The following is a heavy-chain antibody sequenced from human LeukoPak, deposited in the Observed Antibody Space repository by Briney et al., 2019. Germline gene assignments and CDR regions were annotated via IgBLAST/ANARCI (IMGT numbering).Heavy chain of an antibody. CDR3: AKPETEGPNSSGFFTDY. D-gene: IGHD3-22*01. V-gene: IGHV3-23*01. Sequence: PGGSLRLSCAASGFTFSSFAMSWVRQAPGKGLEWVSAISGSGGSTYYADSVKGRFTISRDNSKNTLYLQMNSLRAEDTAVYYCAKPETEGPNSSGFFTDYWGQGTLVTVSS. CDR2: ISGSGGST. CDR1: GFTFSSFA. J-gene: IGHJ4*02.